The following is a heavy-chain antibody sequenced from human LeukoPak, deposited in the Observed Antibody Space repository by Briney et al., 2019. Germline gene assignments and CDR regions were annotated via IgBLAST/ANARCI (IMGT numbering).Heavy chain of an antibody. CDR1: GFTFSRHW. J-gene: IGHJ4*02. CDR3: TRERPLWPPAVDY. CDR2: IKPDGSEK. D-gene: IGHD2/OR15-2a*01. Sequence: GGSLRLSCAASGFTFSRHWMSWVRQAPGKGLEWVANIKPDGSEKFYVDSVKGRFTISRDNTKNSLYLQMNSLRADDTSVYYCTRERPLWPPAVDYWGQGTLVTVSS. V-gene: IGHV3-7*01.